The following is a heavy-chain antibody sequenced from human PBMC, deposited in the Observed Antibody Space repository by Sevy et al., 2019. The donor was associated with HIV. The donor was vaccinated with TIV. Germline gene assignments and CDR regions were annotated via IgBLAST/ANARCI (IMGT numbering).Heavy chain of an antibody. Sequence: GGSLRLSCAASEFTISNYAMSWVRQAPGKGLEWVSGISGGGETTYYADSVKGRFTIPRDSSKNTVYLQMNSLRGEDTALYYCAKGQPYASFYFDYWGQGTMVTVSS. D-gene: IGHD4-17*01. V-gene: IGHV3-23*01. CDR3: AKGQPYASFYFDY. CDR1: EFTISNYA. CDR2: ISGGGETT. J-gene: IGHJ4*02.